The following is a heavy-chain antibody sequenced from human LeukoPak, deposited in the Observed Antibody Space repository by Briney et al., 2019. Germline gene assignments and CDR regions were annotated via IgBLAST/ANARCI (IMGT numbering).Heavy chain of an antibody. CDR1: GGSISSGSFY. CDR2: TYTTYTSGRT. D-gene: IGHD1-26*01. CDR3: ARSIVGATQFDP. Sequence: PSQTLSLTCTVSGGSISSGSFYWSWIRQPAGKGLEWIGRTYTTYTSGRTRYNPSLKSRVTISVDTSKNQFSLKLSSVTAADTAVYYCARSIVGATQFDPWGQGTLVTVSS. J-gene: IGHJ5*02. V-gene: IGHV4-61*02.